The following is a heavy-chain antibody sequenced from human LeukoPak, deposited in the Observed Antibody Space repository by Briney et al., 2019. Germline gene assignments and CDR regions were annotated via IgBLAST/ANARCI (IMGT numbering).Heavy chain of an antibody. D-gene: IGHD2-21*01. J-gene: IGHJ4*02. CDR3: ARIWRCDCFDY. CDR1: GGSISSGSYY. CDR2: IYTSGST. V-gene: IGHV4-61*02. Sequence: SETLSLTCTVPGGSISSGSYYWSWIRQPAGKGLEWLGRIYTSGSTNYNPSLKSRVTISVDTPKNQFSLKLSSVTAADTAVYYCARIWRCDCFDYGGQGTLVTVSS.